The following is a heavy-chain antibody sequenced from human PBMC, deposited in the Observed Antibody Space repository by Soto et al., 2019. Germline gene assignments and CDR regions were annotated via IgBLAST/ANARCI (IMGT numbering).Heavy chain of an antibody. CDR2: IIPIFGTA. D-gene: IGHD6-6*01. CDR1: GGTFSSYA. V-gene: IGHV1-69*05. CDR3: ARDLWEQLARNDYYYYGMDV. J-gene: IGHJ6*02. Sequence: QVQLVQSGAEVKKPGSSVKVSCKASGGTFSSYAISWVRQAPGQGLEWMGGIIPIFGTANYAQKFQGRVTITLDESTSTAYMELSSLRSEDTAVYYCARDLWEQLARNDYYYYGMDVWGQGTTVTVSS.